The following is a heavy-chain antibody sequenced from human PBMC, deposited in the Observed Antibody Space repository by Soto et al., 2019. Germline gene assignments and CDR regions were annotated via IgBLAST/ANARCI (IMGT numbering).Heavy chain of an antibody. CDR2: IYYSGST. D-gene: IGHD3-22*01. V-gene: IGHV4-59*01. J-gene: IGHJ3*02. Sequence: SYTLSLTCTVSGGSISSYYWSWIRQPPGKGLEWIGYIYYSGSTNYNPSLKSRVTISVDTSKNQFSLKLSSVTAADPAVYYCARDLEATPMIRVFESWGKGRM. CDR3: ARDLEATPMIRVFES. CDR1: GGSISSYY.